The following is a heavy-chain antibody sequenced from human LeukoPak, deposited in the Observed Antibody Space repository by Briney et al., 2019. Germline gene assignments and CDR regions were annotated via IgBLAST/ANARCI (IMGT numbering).Heavy chain of an antibody. CDR1: GGSISSYY. D-gene: IGHD3-22*01. Sequence: SETLSLTCTVSGGSISSYYWSWIRQPPGKGLEWIGYIYYSGSTNYNPSLKSRVTISVDRSKNQFSLKLSSVTAADTAVYYCARAAYYYDSSGPSYAFDIWGQGTMVTVSS. J-gene: IGHJ3*02. CDR3: ARAAYYYDSSGPSYAFDI. V-gene: IGHV4-59*12. CDR2: IYYSGST.